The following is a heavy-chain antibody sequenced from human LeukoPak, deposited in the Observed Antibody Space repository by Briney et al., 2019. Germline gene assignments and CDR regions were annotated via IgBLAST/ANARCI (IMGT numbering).Heavy chain of an antibody. J-gene: IGHJ4*02. CDR1: GGSISSYY. Sequence: PSETLSLTCTVSGGSISSYYWSWIRQPPGKGLEWIGTIYYSGNTYYNPSLKSRVTISVDTSENQFSLKLSSVTAADTAVYYCAEYCSGTTCYRRGFDYWGQGTLVTVSS. CDR2: IYYSGNT. D-gene: IGHD2-2*01. CDR3: AEYCSGTTCYRRGFDY. V-gene: IGHV4-59*04.